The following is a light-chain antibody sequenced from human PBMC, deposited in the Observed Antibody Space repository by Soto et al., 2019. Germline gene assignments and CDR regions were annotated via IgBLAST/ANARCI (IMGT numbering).Light chain of an antibody. CDR1: SSDVGGYNY. V-gene: IGLV2-8*01. CDR3: ISYAGRNVV. J-gene: IGLJ2*01. CDR2: EVS. Sequence: QSVLTQPPSASGSPGQSVTISCTGTSSDVGGYNYVSWYQQHPGKAPKLMIYEVSKRPSGVPDRFSGSKSGNTASLTVSGLQAEDDADYYCISYAGRNVVFGGGTKVTVL.